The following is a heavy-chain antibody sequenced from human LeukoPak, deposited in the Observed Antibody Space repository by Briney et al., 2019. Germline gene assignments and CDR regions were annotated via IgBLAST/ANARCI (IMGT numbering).Heavy chain of an antibody. J-gene: IGHJ4*02. CDR2: TTHSGST. Sequence: SETLSLTCKVSNYTMNSGYYWSWIRQTPGNGLEWIGETTHSGSTDYSPSLKSRVSVSVDTSKNQFSLRLTSVTAADTAVYYCARGPAYSWLRSGSVCFFDFWGQGVLVTVSS. V-gene: IGHV4-34*01. CDR3: ARGPAYSWLRSGSVCFFDF. CDR1: NYTMNSGYY. D-gene: IGHD6-19*01.